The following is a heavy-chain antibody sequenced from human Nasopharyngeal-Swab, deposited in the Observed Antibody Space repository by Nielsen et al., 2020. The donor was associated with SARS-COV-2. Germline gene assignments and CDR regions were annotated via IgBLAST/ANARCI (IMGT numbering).Heavy chain of an antibody. CDR3: ARGAYRLLDV. CDR1: DFPVSGNY. Sequence: LSLTCAASDFPVSGNYMTWVRQAPGKGLEWVSVMYSDDRTDYSDSVRGRFTVSRDNSKNTLYLQMSGLRVEDTAVYYCARGAYRLLDVWGQGTPVTVSS. V-gene: IGHV3-53*01. J-gene: IGHJ6*02. D-gene: IGHD3-16*01. CDR2: MYSDDRT.